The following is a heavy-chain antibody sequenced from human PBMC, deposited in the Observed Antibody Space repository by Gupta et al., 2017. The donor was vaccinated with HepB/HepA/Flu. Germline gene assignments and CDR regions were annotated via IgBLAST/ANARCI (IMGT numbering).Heavy chain of an antibody. CDR1: GFDVSSNG. D-gene: IGHD3-10*01. CDR2: VDGTGQAT. Sequence: EMQLVESGGGLVQPGGSLRLSCTLAGFDVSSNGMSWVRRAPGKGPEWFSGVDGTGQATHYAESVKGRFTISRDNSKDTLYLQMNALTVADTATYYCVKDRLWSGCYMDVWGKGTSVTVSS. J-gene: IGHJ6*03. V-gene: IGHV3-23*04. CDR3: VKDRLWSGCYMDV.